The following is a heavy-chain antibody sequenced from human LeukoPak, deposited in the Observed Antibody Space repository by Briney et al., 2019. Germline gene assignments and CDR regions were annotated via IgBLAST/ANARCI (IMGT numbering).Heavy chain of an antibody. J-gene: IGHJ4*02. D-gene: IGHD6-19*01. CDR2: ISKDGSNK. V-gene: IGHV3-30*04. CDR3: ARVAGGGQVDY. Sequence: PGGSLRLSCAASGFTFRNYAMHWVRQAPGKGLEWVAVISKDGSNKDCADSVKGRFTISRDNSKNTLYVQMDSLRAEDTAVYYCARVAGGGQVDYWGQGTLVTVSS. CDR1: GFTFRNYA.